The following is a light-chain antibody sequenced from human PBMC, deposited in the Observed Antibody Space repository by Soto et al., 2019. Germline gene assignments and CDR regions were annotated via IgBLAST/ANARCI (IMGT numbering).Light chain of an antibody. V-gene: IGKV3-15*01. Sequence: EILMTQSPATLSVSPGERATLSCRASQSVSSNVACYQQKPGQAPRLLIYGASNRATGIPARFSGSGSGTDFSLTITSLQSEDFAVYYCQQYNDWPPWTCGQGTKVDIK. CDR1: QSVSSN. J-gene: IGKJ1*01. CDR3: QQYNDWPPWT. CDR2: GAS.